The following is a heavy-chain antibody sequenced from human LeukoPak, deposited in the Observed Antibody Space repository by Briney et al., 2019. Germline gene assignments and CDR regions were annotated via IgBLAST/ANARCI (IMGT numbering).Heavy chain of an antibody. CDR1: GYAFSSYG. CDR2: ISAYSGGT. D-gene: IGHD1-26*01. Sequence: ASVKVSCKASGYAFSSYGITWVRQAPGQGLEWMGWISAYSGGTNYAQKFQGRVAMTRDTSISTAYMELSRLRSDDTAVYYCARAGLYSGSYGYWGQGTLVTVSS. V-gene: IGHV1-2*02. CDR3: ARAGLYSGSYGY. J-gene: IGHJ4*02.